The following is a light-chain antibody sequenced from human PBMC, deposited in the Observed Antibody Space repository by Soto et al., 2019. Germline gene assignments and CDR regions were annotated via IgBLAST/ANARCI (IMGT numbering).Light chain of an antibody. CDR2: AAS. J-gene: IGKJ5*01. Sequence: DIQMTQSPSSLSASVGDRVTITCRASQSISSYLNWYQQKPGKAPNLLIYAASSLQSGVPSRFSGSGSGTDVTLTISSLQPEDFATYYCQHRYSMPITVGQGKRREIK. V-gene: IGKV1-39*01. CDR1: QSISSY. CDR3: QHRYSMPIT.